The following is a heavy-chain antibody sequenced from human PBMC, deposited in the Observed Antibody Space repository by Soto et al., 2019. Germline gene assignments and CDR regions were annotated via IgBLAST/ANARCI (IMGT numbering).Heavy chain of an antibody. J-gene: IGHJ6*02. D-gene: IGHD6-13*01. CDR2: IYYSGST. CDR3: ARDSSSYYYYYYGMDV. CDR1: GGSISSGGYY. V-gene: IGHV4-31*03. Sequence: PSETLSLTCTVSGGSISSGGYYWSWIRQHPGKGLERIGYIYYSGSTYYNPSLKSRVTISVDTSKNQFSLKLSSVTAADTAVYYCARDSSSYYYYYYGMDVWGQGTTVTVS.